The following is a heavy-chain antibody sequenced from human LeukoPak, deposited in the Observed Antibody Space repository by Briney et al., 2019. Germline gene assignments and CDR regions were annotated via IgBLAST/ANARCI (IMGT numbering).Heavy chain of an antibody. J-gene: IGHJ3*02. Sequence: SETLSLTCTVSGYSISSGYYWGWIRQPPGKGLEWIGSIYHSGSTYYNPSLKSRVTISVDTSKNQFSLKLSSVTAADTAVYYCASSREYDFWSGYYYAFDIWGQGTMVTVSS. CDR1: GYSISSGYY. CDR2: IYHSGST. CDR3: ASSREYDFWSGYYYAFDI. V-gene: IGHV4-38-2*02. D-gene: IGHD3-3*01.